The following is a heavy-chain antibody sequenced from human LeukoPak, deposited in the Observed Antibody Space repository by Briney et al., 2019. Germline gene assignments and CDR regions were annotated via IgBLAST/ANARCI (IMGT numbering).Heavy chain of an antibody. CDR2: ISSSSSYI. V-gene: IGHV3-21*01. CDR1: GFTFSSYA. CDR3: ARGRVGAPLEDAFDI. Sequence: GGSLRLSCAASGFTFSSYAMGWVRQAPGKGLEWVSSISSSSSYIYYADSVKGRFTISRDNAKNSLYLQMNSLRAEDTAVYYCARGRVGAPLEDAFDIWGQGTMVTVSS. D-gene: IGHD1-26*01. J-gene: IGHJ3*02.